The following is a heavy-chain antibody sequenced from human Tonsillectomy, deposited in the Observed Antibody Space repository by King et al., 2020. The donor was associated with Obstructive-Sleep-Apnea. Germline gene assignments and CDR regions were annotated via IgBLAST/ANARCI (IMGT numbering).Heavy chain of an antibody. D-gene: IGHD2-21*01. CDR1: GGTFSSYA. J-gene: IGHJ4*02. Sequence: QLVQSGAEVKKPGSSVKVSCKASGGTFSSYAINWVRQAPGQGLEWMGGIIPIFGTAKYAQKFQGRVTITADESTSTAYMELSSLKSEDTAVYYCAGVESCGGECYSYYFDHWGQGTPVFVSS. CDR3: AGVESCGGECYSYYFDH. CDR2: IIPIFGTA. V-gene: IGHV1-69*01.